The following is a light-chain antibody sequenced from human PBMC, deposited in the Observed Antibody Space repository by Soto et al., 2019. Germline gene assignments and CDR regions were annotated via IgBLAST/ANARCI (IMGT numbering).Light chain of an antibody. V-gene: IGKV1-5*03. CDR1: QTSSSW. CDR3: HQYNYYAT. CDR2: KAS. J-gene: IGKJ1*01. Sequence: DIQMTQSPSTLSASVGDRVTITRRASQTSSSWLAWYQQKPGKAPKLLIYKASTLESGVPSRVSGSGSGTDITLTVPSLQPEDFATYYCHQYNYYATFGQRTKVEIK.